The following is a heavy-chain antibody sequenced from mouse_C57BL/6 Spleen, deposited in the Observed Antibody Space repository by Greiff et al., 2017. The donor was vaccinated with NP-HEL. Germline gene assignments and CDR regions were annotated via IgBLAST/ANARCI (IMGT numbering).Heavy chain of an antibody. CDR2: IYPGSGST. J-gene: IGHJ2*01. V-gene: IGHV1-55*01. CDR3: ARPLNYYGRDYFDY. CDR1: GYTFTSYW. D-gene: IGHD1-1*01. Sequence: QVQLQQPGAELVKPGASVKMSCKASGYTFTSYWITWVKQRPGQGLEWIGDIYPGSGSTNYNEKFKSKATLTVDTSSSTAYMQLSSLTSEDSAVYYGARPLNYYGRDYFDYWGQGTTLTVSS.